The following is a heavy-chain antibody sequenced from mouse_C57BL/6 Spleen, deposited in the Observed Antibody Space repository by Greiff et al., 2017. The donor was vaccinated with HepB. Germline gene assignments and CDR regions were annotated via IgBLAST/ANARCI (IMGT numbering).Heavy chain of an antibody. J-gene: IGHJ2*01. CDR2: INYDGSST. CDR1: GFTFSDYY. CDR3: ARVGTTVVATNYFDY. D-gene: IGHD1-1*01. Sequence: EVQLVESEGGLVQPGSSMKLSCTASGFTFSDYYMAWVRQVPEKGLEWVANINYDGSSTYYLDSLKSRFIISRDNAKNILYLQMSSLKSEDTATYYCARVGTTVVATNYFDYWGQGTTLTVSS. V-gene: IGHV5-16*01.